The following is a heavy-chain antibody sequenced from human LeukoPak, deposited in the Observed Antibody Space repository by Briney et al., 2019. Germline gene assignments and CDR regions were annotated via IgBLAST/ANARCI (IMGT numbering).Heavy chain of an antibody. CDR2: INPSGGST. Sequence: GASVKVSCKASGYTFTGYYMHWVRQAPGQGLEWMGIINPSGGSTSYAQKFQGRVTMTRDTSTSTVYMELSSLRSEDTAVYYCARAAPALSYSSSWYYDYWGQGTLVTVSS. D-gene: IGHD6-13*01. CDR1: GYTFTGYY. CDR3: ARAAPALSYSSSWYYDY. V-gene: IGHV1-46*01. J-gene: IGHJ4*02.